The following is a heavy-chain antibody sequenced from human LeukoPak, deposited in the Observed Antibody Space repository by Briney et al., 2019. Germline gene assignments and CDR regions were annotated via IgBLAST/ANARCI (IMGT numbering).Heavy chain of an antibody. J-gene: IGHJ2*01. Sequence: SVKVSCKASGGTFSSYAISWVRQAPGQGLEWMGRIIPILGIANYAQKFQGRVTITADKSTSTAYMELSSLRSEDTAVYYCARSPGVVVVEWYFDLWGRGTLATVSS. CDR3: ARSPGVVVVEWYFDL. CDR2: IIPILGIA. V-gene: IGHV1-69*04. CDR1: GGTFSSYA. D-gene: IGHD2-21*01.